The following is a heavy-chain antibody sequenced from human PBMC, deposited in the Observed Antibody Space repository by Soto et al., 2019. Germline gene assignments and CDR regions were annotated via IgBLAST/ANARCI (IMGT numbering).Heavy chain of an antibody. J-gene: IGHJ4*02. CDR3: AKAGFSSGWSPSYFDY. D-gene: IGHD6-19*01. CDR2: MSGTGCST. Sequence: EVQLLESGGGLVQPGRSLRLSCAASGFTFSSYAMNWVRQAPGKGLEWVSAMSGTGCSTYYADSVKGRFTISRDNSKNTLYLQMNSLRVEDTAVFYCAKAGFSSGWSPSYFDYWGQGTLVTVSS. CDR1: GFTFSSYA. V-gene: IGHV3-23*01.